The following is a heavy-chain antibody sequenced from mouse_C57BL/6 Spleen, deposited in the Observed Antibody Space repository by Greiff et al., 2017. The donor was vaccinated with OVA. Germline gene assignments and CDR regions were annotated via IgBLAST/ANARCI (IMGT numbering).Heavy chain of an antibody. Sequence: LQESGAELVRPGASVTLSCKASGYTFTDYEMHWVKQTPVHGLEWIGAIDPETGGTAYNQKFKGKAILTADKSSSTAYMELRSLTSEDSAVYYCDQGGYGSFDVWGTGTTVTVSS. D-gene: IGHD1-1*01. CDR2: IDPETGGT. CDR1: GYTFTDYE. CDR3: DQGGYGSFDV. J-gene: IGHJ1*03. V-gene: IGHV1-15*01.